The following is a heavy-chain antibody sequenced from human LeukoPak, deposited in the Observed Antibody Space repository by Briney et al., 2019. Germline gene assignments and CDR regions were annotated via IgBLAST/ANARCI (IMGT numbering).Heavy chain of an antibody. Sequence: VASVKVSCKASGGTFSSDAISWVRQAPGQGLEWMGRIIPILGIANYAQKFQGRVTITADKSTSTAYMELSSLRSEDTAVYYCARFLGYFDYWGQGTLVTVSS. CDR3: ARFLGYFDY. J-gene: IGHJ4*02. CDR1: GGTFSSDA. D-gene: IGHD7-27*01. V-gene: IGHV1-69*04. CDR2: IIPILGIA.